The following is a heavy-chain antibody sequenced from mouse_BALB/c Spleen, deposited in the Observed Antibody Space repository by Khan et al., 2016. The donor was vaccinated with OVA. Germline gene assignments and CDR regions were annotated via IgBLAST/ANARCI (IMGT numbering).Heavy chain of an antibody. Sequence: QIQLVQSGPELKKPGQTVRISCKASGYTFTTAGIQWVQKMPGKGLKWIGWINTHSGVPKYAEDFKGRFAFSLEISVNTAYLQITNLKNEDTATYVGARGGAADCRSDGDTMEYWGQGTSVTVSS. D-gene: IGHD1-2*01. J-gene: IGHJ4*01. CDR1: GYTFTTAG. CDR3: ARGGAADCRSDGDTMEY. CDR2: INTHSGVP. V-gene: IGHV9-4*02.